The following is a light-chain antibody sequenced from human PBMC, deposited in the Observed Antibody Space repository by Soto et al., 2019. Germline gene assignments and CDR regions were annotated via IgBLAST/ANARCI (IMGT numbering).Light chain of an antibody. Sequence: QSALTQPPSASGSPGQSVTISCTGTSSDVGGYSSVSWYQQHPGKPPKLMIYEVTKRPSGAPDRFSGSKSGNTASLTVSGLQAEDEADYYCSSYAGSNNLVFGGGTKVTVL. CDR2: EVT. CDR1: SSDVGGYSS. CDR3: SSYAGSNNLV. V-gene: IGLV2-8*01. J-gene: IGLJ2*01.